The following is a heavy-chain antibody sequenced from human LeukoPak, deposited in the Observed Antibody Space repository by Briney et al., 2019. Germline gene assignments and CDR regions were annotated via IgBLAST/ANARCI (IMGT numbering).Heavy chain of an antibody. D-gene: IGHD4-17*01. CDR1: GYTFSNYA. CDR3: ARGGDYGDYVFDY. Sequence: ASVKVSCKASGYTFSNYAMNWVRQVPGQGLEWMGWINTNTGNPTYAQGFTGRFVLSLDTSVSTAYLQISSLKAEDTAVYYCARGGDYGDYVFDYWGQGTLVTVSS. V-gene: IGHV7-4-1*02. J-gene: IGHJ4*02. CDR2: INTNTGNP.